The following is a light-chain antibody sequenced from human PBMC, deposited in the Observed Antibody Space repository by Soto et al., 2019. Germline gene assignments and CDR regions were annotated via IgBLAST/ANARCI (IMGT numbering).Light chain of an antibody. Sequence: EIVMTQSPVTLSESPGERATLSCRASQDVKTNLAWYQQKPGQAPRLLIYGASTRATGIAARFSGTGSGTQFTLTISNLQSGDFAVYYCQHYNGWPPYTFGQGTKLDSK. V-gene: IGKV3-15*01. CDR2: GAS. CDR1: QDVKTN. CDR3: QHYNGWPPYT. J-gene: IGKJ2*01.